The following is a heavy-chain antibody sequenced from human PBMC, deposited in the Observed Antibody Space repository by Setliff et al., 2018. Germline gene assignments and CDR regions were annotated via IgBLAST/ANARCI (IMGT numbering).Heavy chain of an antibody. CDR1: GFTFSSYA. V-gene: IGHV3-30-3*01. Sequence: GGSLRLSCAASGFTFSSYAMHWVRQAPGKGLEWVAVISYDGSNKYYADSVKGRFTISRDNSKNTLYLQMNSLRAEDTAVYYCAKDRGYSYYYYGMDVWGQGTTVTVSS. CDR2: ISYDGSNK. CDR3: AKDRGYSYYYYGMDV. J-gene: IGHJ6*02. D-gene: IGHD5-12*01.